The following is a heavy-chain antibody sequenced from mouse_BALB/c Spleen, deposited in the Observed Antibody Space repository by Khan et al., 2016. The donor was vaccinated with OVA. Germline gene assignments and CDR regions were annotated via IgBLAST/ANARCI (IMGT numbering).Heavy chain of an antibody. D-gene: IGHD2-2*01. J-gene: IGHJ4*01. CDR1: GFTFTNYG. V-gene: IGHV9-3-1*01. CDR3: ARWGYNGTMDC. Sequence: QIQLVQSGPELKKPGETVQISCKASGFTFTNYGMNWVKQAPGKGLKWMGWINTYTGEPTFADDFKGRFAFSLDTSASTSYLQINSLKNEDTATYFCARWGYNGTMDCWGQGTSVTVSS. CDR2: INTYTGEP.